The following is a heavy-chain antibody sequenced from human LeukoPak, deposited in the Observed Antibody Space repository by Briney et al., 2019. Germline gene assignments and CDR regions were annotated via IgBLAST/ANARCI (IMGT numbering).Heavy chain of an antibody. J-gene: IGHJ4*02. Sequence: PPEPLSLTCIVSGGSITSYSWSSIRPPPRKGLEWIGYIYYSGSSNYNPSLKRRATISVDMSKNQFSLKLTSVTAADTAVYYCARLMNIAAADFWGQGTLVTVSS. CDR3: ARLMNIAAADF. D-gene: IGHD6-13*01. CDR2: IYYSGSS. CDR1: GGSITSYS. V-gene: IGHV4-59*08.